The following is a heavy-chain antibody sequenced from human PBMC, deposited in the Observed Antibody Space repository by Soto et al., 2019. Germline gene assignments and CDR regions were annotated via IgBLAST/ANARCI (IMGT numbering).Heavy chain of an antibody. CDR2: ISSSSNYI. CDR3: ARGEYNSSFSWFDS. J-gene: IGHJ5*01. CDR1: GFTFSNHG. Sequence: GGSLRLSCAASGFTFSNHGMNWVRQAPGKGLEWVSSISSSSNYIYYADSVKGRFTISRDNAKNSLYLQMNSLRAEDTSVYYCARGEYNSSFSWFDSWGQGTLVTVSS. V-gene: IGHV3-21*01. D-gene: IGHD6-6*01.